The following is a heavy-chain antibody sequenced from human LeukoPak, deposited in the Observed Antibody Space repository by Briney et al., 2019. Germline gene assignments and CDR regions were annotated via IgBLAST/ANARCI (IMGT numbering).Heavy chain of an antibody. J-gene: IGHJ3*02. CDR1: GFTFSIYW. D-gene: IGHD3-3*01. V-gene: IGHV3-7*01. CDR3: ARDRGGGAFWSGYQDAFDI. CDR2: IKEDGSEK. Sequence: PGGSLRLSCAASGFTFSIYWMTWVRQAPGKGLEWVANIKEDGSEKHYVDSVKGRFTISRDNDQNLLYLQMNSLIAEDTAVYYCARDRGGGAFWSGYQDAFDIWGQGTRVTVSS.